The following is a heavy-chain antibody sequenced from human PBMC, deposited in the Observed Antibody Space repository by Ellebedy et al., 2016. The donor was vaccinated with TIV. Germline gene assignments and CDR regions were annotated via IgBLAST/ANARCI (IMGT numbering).Heavy chain of an antibody. V-gene: IGHV3-23*01. Sequence: GESLKISCAASGFTFYTFAMNWVRQAPGKELEWVAHIGDGARYADSVKGWFTISRDNSDNTLFLQMNSLRADDTAIYYCAKDRVSGNGVFDPFDAWGQGTWVTVSS. CDR3: AKDRVSGNGVFDPFDA. D-gene: IGHD2-8*01. CDR2: IGDGA. J-gene: IGHJ3*01. CDR1: GFTFYTFA.